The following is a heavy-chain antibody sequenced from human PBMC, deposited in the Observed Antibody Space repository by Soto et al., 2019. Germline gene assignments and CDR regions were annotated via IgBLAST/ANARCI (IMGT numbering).Heavy chain of an antibody. CDR2: IWSDGSNE. V-gene: IGHV3-33*01. D-gene: IGHD3-10*01. J-gene: IGHJ6*02. Sequence: PGGSLRLSCAASGFTFSTYGVHGVRQAPGKGLEWVAVIWSDGSNEYYADSVKGRFTISRDNSKNTLSLQMDSLTTEDTAVYYCARDIMVRGRSYYGMDVWGQGTTVTVSS. CDR1: GFTFSTYG. CDR3: ARDIMVRGRSYYGMDV.